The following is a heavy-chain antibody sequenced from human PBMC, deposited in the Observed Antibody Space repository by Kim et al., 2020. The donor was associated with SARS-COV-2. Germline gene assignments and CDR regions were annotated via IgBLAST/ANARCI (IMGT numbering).Heavy chain of an antibody. V-gene: IGHV3-30*04. CDR3: ARAYDILTGPYPLDY. CDR2: ISYDGSNK. Sequence: GGSLRLSCAASGFTFSSYAMHWVRQAPGKGLEWVAVISYDGSNKYYADSVKGRFTISRDNSKITLYLQMNSLRAEDTAVYYCARAYDILTGPYPLDYWGQGTLVTVSS. J-gene: IGHJ4*02. CDR1: GFTFSSYA. D-gene: IGHD3-9*01.